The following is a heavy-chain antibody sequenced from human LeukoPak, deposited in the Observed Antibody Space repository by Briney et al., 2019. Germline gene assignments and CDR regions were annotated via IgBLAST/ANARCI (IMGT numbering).Heavy chain of an antibody. CDR1: GYTFTGYY. CDR3: ASTPSRYSSSWDSAY. J-gene: IGHJ4*02. Sequence: ASVKVSCKASGYTFTGYYMHWVRQAPGQGLEWMGRINPNSGGTNYAQKFQGRVTMTRDTSISTAYMELSRLRSDDTAVYYCASTPSRYSSSWDSAYWGQGTLVTVSS. CDR2: INPNSGGT. V-gene: IGHV1-2*06. D-gene: IGHD6-13*01.